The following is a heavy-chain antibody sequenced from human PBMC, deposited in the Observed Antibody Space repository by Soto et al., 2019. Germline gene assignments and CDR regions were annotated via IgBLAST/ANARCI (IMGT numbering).Heavy chain of an antibody. CDR2: MNPNSGNT. Sequence: QVQLVQSGAEVKKPGASVKVSCKASGYTFTSYDINWLRQATGQGLEWMGWMNPNSGNTGHAQKFQGRVTMTRNTSIGTAYMALGSLRSEATAVYYCARAEYNAASRYLVPCGYWCQGTLVTVSS. J-gene: IGHJ4*02. CDR3: ARAEYNAASRYLVPCGY. V-gene: IGHV1-8*01. CDR1: GYTFTSYD. D-gene: IGHD3-22*01.